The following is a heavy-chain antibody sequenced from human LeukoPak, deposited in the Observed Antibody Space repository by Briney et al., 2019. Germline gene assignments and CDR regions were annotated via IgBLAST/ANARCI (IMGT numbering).Heavy chain of an antibody. V-gene: IGHV3-64D*09. D-gene: IGHD1-26*01. CDR1: GFIFSDYT. CDR3: VKDQWVDY. J-gene: IGHJ4*02. Sequence: GRSLRLSCSASGFIFSDYTMHWVRQAPGKGLEYVSSVGRNGGATYYADSVKGRFTISRDNFKNTVYLQMSSLRDEDTAVYYCVKDQWVDYWGQGTLVTVSS. CDR2: VGRNGGAT.